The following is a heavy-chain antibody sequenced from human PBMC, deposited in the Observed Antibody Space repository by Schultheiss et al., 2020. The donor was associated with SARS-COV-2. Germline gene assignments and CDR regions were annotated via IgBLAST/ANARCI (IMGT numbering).Heavy chain of an antibody. CDR3: ARDGGSSTYFFDY. CDR2: ISGSGGST. V-gene: IGHV3-23*01. J-gene: IGHJ4*03. D-gene: IGHD6-6*01. CDR1: GFTFSSYA. Sequence: GGSLRLSCAASGFTFSSYAMSWVRQAPGKGLEWVSAISGSGGSTYYADSVKGRFTISRDNSRNTLYLQMNSLRAEDTAVYYCARDGGSSTYFFDYWGQGTMVTVSS.